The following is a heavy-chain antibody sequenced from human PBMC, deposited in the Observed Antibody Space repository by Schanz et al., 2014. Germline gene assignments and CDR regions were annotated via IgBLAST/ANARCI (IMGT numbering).Heavy chain of an antibody. CDR1: GFDFNSYS. Sequence: EVQLLDSGGGLVQPGGSLRLSCEASGFDFNSYSMNWVRQVPGKGLEWLSYIATSSSTRHYADSVKGRVTISRDNAKNSVSLQMRRLRVEDTAVYYCARDGDRFYHNYYMDVWGKGTTXTVSS. J-gene: IGHJ6*03. CDR2: IATSSSTR. D-gene: IGHD4-17*01. V-gene: IGHV3-48*01. CDR3: ARDGDRFYHNYYMDV.